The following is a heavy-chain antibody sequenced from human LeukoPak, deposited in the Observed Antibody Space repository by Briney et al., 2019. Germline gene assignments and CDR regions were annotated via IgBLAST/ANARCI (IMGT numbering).Heavy chain of an antibody. Sequence: GGSLRLSCAASGFTFSIYSMNWVRQAPGKGLEWVSYISSTSNTIYYADSVKGRFTISRDNAKNSLYLQMNSLRAEDTAVYCCAGLYCTNGVCYREYYMDVWGKGTTVTVSS. CDR1: GFTFSIYS. J-gene: IGHJ6*03. D-gene: IGHD2-8*01. V-gene: IGHV3-48*04. CDR3: AGLYCTNGVCYREYYMDV. CDR2: ISSTSNTI.